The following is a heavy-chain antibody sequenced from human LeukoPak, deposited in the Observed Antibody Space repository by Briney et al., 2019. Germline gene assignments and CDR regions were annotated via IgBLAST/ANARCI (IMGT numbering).Heavy chain of an antibody. V-gene: IGHV3-7*03. CDR2: IKEDGTET. D-gene: IGHD5-24*01. CDR1: GFTFSSYA. Sequence: GGSLRLSCGASGFTFSSYAMSWVRLAPGKGLEWVANIKEDGTETYYVDSVKGRFTISRDNAKNSLYLQMNSLRVEDTAVYYCAKEGRSLQTYWGQGTLVTVSS. CDR3: AKEGRSLQTY. J-gene: IGHJ4*02.